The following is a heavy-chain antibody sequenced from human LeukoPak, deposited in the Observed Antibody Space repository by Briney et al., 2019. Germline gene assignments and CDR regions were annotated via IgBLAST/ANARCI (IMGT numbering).Heavy chain of an antibody. CDR3: ARQSGYYAFDY. CDR2: LNPRYFEN. J-gene: IGHJ4*02. V-gene: IGHV5-51*01. CDR1: GYNFDSYL. Sequence: GESLKISCEASGYNFDSYLIAWVRHVPGKVLEGKGILNPRYFENRKIPSFQGQVHLSADQATRTAYPEWSSPEGSYTAMYYCARQSGYYAFDYWGQGTLVSVSS. D-gene: IGHD3-22*01.